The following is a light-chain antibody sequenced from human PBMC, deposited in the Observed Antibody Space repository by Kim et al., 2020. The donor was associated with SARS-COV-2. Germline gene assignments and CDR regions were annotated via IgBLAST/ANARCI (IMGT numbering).Light chain of an antibody. CDR1: NIGSKN. CDR2: RDS. V-gene: IGLV3-9*01. Sequence: VALGQTARITCGGNNIGSKNVHWYQQKPGQAPVLVIYRDSNRPSGIPERFSGSNSGNTATLTISRAQAGDEADYYCQVWDSSTYVFGTGTNVTVL. J-gene: IGLJ1*01. CDR3: QVWDSSTYV.